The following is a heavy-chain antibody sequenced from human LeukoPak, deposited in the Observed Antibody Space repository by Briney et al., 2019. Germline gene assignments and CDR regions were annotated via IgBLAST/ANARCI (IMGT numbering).Heavy chain of an antibody. CDR1: GFTVSSNY. CDR3: ARDRLGLSPGSYPRSGYYYYYYMDV. V-gene: IGHV3-53*01. J-gene: IGHJ6*03. D-gene: IGHD3-10*01. Sequence: PGGSLRLSCAASGFTVSSNYMSWVRQAPGKGLEWVSVIYSGGSTYYADSLKGRFTISRDNSKNTLYLQMNSLRAEDTAVYYCARDRLGLSPGSYPRSGYYYYYYMDVWGKGTTVTVSS. CDR2: IYSGGST.